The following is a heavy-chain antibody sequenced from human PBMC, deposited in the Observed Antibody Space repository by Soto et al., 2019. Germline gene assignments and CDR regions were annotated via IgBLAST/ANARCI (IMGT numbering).Heavy chain of an antibody. Sequence: GGSLRLSFAASGFTFSSYGMHWFRQAPGKGLEWVAVVWYDGSNKYYADSVKGRFTISRDNSKNTLYLQMNSLRAEDTAVYYCASGADRFGEPLVYWGQGTLVTVSS. CDR1: GFTFSSYG. J-gene: IGHJ4*02. D-gene: IGHD3-10*01. V-gene: IGHV3-33*01. CDR2: VWYDGSNK. CDR3: ASGADRFGEPLVY.